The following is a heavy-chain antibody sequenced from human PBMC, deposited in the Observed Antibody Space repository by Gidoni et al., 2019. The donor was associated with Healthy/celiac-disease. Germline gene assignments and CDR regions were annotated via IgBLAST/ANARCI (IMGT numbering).Heavy chain of an antibody. Sequence: EVQLLESGGGVVQPGGSLRLPCAASGCPFSSYSMSWVRQAPGKGLEWVSAISGSGGSTYYADSVKGRFTISSDNSKNTLYLQMNSLRAEDTAVYYCAKSPGDGNWFDPWGQGTLVTVSS. CDR2: ISGSGGST. V-gene: IGHV3-23*01. CDR1: GCPFSSYS. CDR3: AKSPGDGNWFDP. J-gene: IGHJ5*02. D-gene: IGHD3-10*01.